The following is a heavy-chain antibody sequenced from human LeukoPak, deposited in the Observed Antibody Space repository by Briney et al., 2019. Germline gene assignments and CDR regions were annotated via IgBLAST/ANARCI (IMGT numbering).Heavy chain of an antibody. J-gene: IGHJ6*02. CDR2: ISAYNGNT. CDR3: ARAIGNDFWSGYWPAYYYDGMDV. CDR1: GYTFTSYG. D-gene: IGHD3-3*01. Sequence: ASVKVSSKASGYTFTSYGISWVRQAPGQGLGWMGWISAYNGNTNYAQKLQGRVTMTTDTSTSTAYMELRSLRSDDTAVYYCARAIGNDFWSGYWPAYYYDGMDVWGQGTTVTVSS. V-gene: IGHV1-18*01.